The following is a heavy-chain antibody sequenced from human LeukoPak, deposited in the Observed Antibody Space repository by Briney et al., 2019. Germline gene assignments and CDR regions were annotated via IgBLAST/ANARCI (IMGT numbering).Heavy chain of an antibody. Sequence: SETLSLTCTVSGGSISSYYWSWIRQPPGKGLEWIGEINHSGSTNYNPSLKSRVTISVDTSKNQFSLKLSSVTAADTAVYYCARAYSSGWSQDAFDIWGQGTMVTVSS. J-gene: IGHJ3*02. CDR2: INHSGST. D-gene: IGHD6-19*01. CDR1: GGSISSYY. V-gene: IGHV4-34*01. CDR3: ARAYSSGWSQDAFDI.